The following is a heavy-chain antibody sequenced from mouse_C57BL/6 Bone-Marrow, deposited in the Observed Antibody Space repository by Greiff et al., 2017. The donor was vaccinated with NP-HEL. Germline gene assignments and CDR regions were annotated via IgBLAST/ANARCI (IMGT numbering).Heavy chain of an antibody. V-gene: IGHV1-50*01. J-gene: IGHJ2*01. CDR2: IDPSDSYT. Sequence: QVQLQQSGAELVKPGASVKLSCKASGYTFTSYWMQWVKQRPGQGLEWIGEIDPSDSYTNYNQKFKGKATLTVDTSSSTAYMQLSSLTSEDSAVYYCARSLATVVADYWGQGTTLTVSS. CDR1: GYTFTSYW. CDR3: ARSLATVVADY. D-gene: IGHD1-1*01.